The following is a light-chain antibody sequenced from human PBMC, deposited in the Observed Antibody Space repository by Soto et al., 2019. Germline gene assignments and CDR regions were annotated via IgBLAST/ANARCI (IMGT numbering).Light chain of an antibody. CDR2: LGS. V-gene: IGKV2-28*01. CDR3: MKALQTPWK. Sequence: DIVITHSPLSLPVTPVDPASISFMSSQILLHSNGYNYLDWYLQKPGQSPQLLIYLGSNRASGVPDRFSGSGSGTDFTLKISRVEAEDVGVYYCMKALQTPWKFGQGTKVAIK. J-gene: IGKJ1*01. CDR1: QILLHSNGYNY.